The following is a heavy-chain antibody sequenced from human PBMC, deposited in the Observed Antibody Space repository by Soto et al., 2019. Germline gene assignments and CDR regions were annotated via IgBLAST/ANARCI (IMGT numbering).Heavy chain of an antibody. Sequence: GESLKISCQGSGYKFTNYWIGWVRQMPGQGLEWMGIIYPGDSDTRYSSSFRGQVTISADWSTSTAYLQWSNLQASDTAIYYCARAIHGPNHPYHFDYWGQGSRVTVSS. CDR2: IYPGDSDT. J-gene: IGHJ4*02. CDR1: GYKFTNYW. V-gene: IGHV5-51*01. D-gene: IGHD2-2*02. CDR3: ARAIHGPNHPYHFDY.